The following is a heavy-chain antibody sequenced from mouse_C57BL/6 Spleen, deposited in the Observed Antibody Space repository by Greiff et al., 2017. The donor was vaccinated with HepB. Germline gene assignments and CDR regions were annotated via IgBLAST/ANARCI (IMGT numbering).Heavy chain of an antibody. CDR2: INPNNGGT. Sequence: EVQLQQSGPELVKPGASVKMSCKASGYTFTDYNMHWVKQSHGKSLEWIGYINPNNGGTSYNQKFKGKATLTVNKSSSTSYMELRSLTSEDSAVYYCARDTAVPFDVWGTGTTVTVSS. J-gene: IGHJ1*03. D-gene: IGHD1-1*01. CDR3: ARDTAVPFDV. CDR1: GYTFTDYN. V-gene: IGHV1-22*01.